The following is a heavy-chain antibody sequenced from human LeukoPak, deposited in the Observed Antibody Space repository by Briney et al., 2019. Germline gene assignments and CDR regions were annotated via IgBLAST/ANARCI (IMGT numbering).Heavy chain of an antibody. V-gene: IGHV2-70*01. J-gene: IGHJ5*02. Sequence: SGPLLVNPTQTPTLTCTFSGFSLNTTGMCVAWIRQPQGTAIMLHTAIHWDDDTYFTTSLKPRLTTSKDTSKSHVVLTMTNMDPVDTAPYYCARMRLPGGFDPWGQGPLVTV. CDR3: ARMRLPGGFDP. CDR2: IHWDDDT. CDR1: GFSLNTTGMC.